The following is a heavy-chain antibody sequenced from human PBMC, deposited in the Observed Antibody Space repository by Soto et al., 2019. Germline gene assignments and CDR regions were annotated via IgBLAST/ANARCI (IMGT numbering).Heavy chain of an antibody. CDR2: MNPNSGNT. D-gene: IGHD6-13*01. J-gene: IGHJ6*02. CDR3: ARRGYSSSWYYYYYYGMDG. V-gene: IGHV1-8*01. CDR1: GYTFTSYD. Sequence: QVQLVQSGAEVKKPGASVKVSCKASGYTFTSYDINWVRQATGQGLEWMGWMNPNSGNTGYAQKFQGRVTMTRNTSIRTAYMELRSLRSEDTAVYYCARRGYSSSWYYYYYYGMDGWGQGTTVTVSS.